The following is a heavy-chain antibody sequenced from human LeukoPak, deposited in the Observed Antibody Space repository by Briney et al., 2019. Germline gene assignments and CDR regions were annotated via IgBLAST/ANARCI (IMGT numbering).Heavy chain of an antibody. V-gene: IGHV3-30-3*01. J-gene: IGHJ4*02. CDR3: ARAYCGGDCYLGDYFDY. CDR2: ISYDGSNK. D-gene: IGHD2-21*02. CDR1: GFTFSSYA. Sequence: GGSLRLSCAASGFTFSSYAMHWVRQAPGKGLEWVAVISYDGSNKYYADSVKGRFTISRDNAKNTLYLQMNSLRAEDTAVYYCARAYCGGDCYLGDYFDYWGQETLVTVSS.